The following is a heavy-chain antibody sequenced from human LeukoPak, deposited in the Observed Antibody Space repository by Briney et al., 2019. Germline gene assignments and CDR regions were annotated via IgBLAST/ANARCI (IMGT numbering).Heavy chain of an antibody. Sequence: SETLSLTCAVYGGSFSGYYWSWIRQPPGKGLEWIGEINHSGSTNYNPSLKSRVTISVDTSKNQFSLKLSSVTAADTAVYYCAGRSSSIAAQTNWFDPWGQGTLVTVSS. V-gene: IGHV4-34*01. CDR2: INHSGST. J-gene: IGHJ5*02. CDR3: AGRSSSIAAQTNWFDP. CDR1: GGSFSGYY. D-gene: IGHD6-6*01.